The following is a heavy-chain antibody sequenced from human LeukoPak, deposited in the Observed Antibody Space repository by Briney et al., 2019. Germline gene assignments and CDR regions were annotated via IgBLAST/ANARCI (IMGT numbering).Heavy chain of an antibody. J-gene: IGHJ6*02. Sequence: GESLKISCKASGYSFSSDWIAWGRQMPGKGLEWMGIIFPIYSETTYSPSFQGQVTISADKSISTAYLQWSSLKASDTAMYYCTRGCSGGSCSRDAMDVWGQGTMVTVSS. CDR2: IFPIYSET. CDR1: GYSFSSDW. V-gene: IGHV5-51*01. D-gene: IGHD2-15*01. CDR3: TRGCSGGSCSRDAMDV.